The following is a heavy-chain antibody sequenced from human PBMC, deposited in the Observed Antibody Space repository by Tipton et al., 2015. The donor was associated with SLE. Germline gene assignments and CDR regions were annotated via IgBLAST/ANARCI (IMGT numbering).Heavy chain of an antibody. CDR2: IKEDGSEK. V-gene: IGHV3-7*01. J-gene: IGHJ4*02. CDR1: GFTFSSYA. CDR3: ARDRSLKGFDY. Sequence: LSLTCAASGFTFSSYAMSWVRQAPGKGLEWVANIKEDGSEKYSVDSVKGRFTISRDNAKNSLYLQMNSLRAEDTAVYYCARDRSLKGFDYWGQGTLVTVSS.